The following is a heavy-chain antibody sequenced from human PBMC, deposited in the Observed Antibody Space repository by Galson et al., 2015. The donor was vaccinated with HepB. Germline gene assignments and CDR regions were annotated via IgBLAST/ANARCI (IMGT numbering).Heavy chain of an antibody. CDR1: GYTFTGYY. V-gene: IGHV1-2*06. J-gene: IGHJ1*01. Sequence: SVKVSCKASGYTFTGYYMHWVRQAPGQGLEWMGRINPNSGGTNYAQKFQGRVTMTRDTSISTAYMELSRLTSDDTAVYYCARDWEIVVVAAAHFQHWGQGTLVTVSS. CDR3: ARDWEIVVVAAAHFQH. CDR2: INPNSGGT. D-gene: IGHD2-15*01.